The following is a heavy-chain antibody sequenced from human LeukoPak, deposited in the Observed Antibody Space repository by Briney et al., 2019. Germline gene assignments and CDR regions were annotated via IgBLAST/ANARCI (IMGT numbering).Heavy chain of an antibody. J-gene: IGHJ5*02. V-gene: IGHV4-39*01. CDR3: ATHDGTIFGVVTLDP. D-gene: IGHD3-3*01. CDR2: IYYSGST. Sequence: SETLSLTCTVTGGSISSSNYYWGWIRQPPGRGLEWIGSIYYSGSTYYHPSLRSRVTISLDTSKNQFSLKLSSVTTADTAVYYCATHDGTIFGVVTLDPWGQGTLVTVSS. CDR1: GGSISSSNYY.